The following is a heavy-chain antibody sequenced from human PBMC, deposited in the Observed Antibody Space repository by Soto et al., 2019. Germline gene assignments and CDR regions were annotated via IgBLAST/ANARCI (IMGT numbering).Heavy chain of an antibody. CDR1: GYTFSHYH. D-gene: IGHD5-12*01. CDR3: TRGPFSGYDSYFDY. CDR2: LPLGGQAT. Sequence: QVKLVQSGAEVKKPGASVRISCQASGYTFSHYHINWVRQAPGHGLEWLGILPLGGQATTDSQKFQGRVTMTSDTSTATVYMELSSLRSDDTAVYYCTRGPFSGYDSYFDYWGQGTLITVSS. J-gene: IGHJ4*02. V-gene: IGHV1-46*03.